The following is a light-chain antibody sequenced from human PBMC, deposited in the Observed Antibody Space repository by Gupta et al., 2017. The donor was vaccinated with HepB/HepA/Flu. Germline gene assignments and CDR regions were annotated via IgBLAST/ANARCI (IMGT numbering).Light chain of an antibody. CDR2: AAS. CDR3: QQSYSTMLT. Sequence: ASVGDRVTITCRASQSISSYLNWYQQKPGKAPKLLIYAASSLQSGVPSRFSGSGSGTDCTLTISSLQPEDFATYYCQQSYSTMLTFGRGTKVEIK. CDR1: QSISSY. V-gene: IGKV1-39*01. J-gene: IGKJ4*01.